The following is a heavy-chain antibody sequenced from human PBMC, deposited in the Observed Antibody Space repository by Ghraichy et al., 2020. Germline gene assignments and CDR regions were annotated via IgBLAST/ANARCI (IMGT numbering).Heavy chain of an antibody. Sequence: GGSLRLSCAASGFNFSRYAMSWVRQAPGKGPEWVSAISGSGAGTYYPDSVKGRFTISRDNSKNTLYLQMNSLRADDTAVYYCAKYHVVVPHPIPYFDYWGQGTLVTVSS. CDR3: AKYHVVVPHPIPYFDY. CDR2: ISGSGAGT. CDR1: GFNFSRYA. D-gene: IGHD2-2*02. J-gene: IGHJ4*02. V-gene: IGHV3-23*01.